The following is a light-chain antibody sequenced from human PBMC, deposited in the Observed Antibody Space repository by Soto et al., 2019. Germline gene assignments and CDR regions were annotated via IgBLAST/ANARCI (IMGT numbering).Light chain of an antibody. Sequence: LTQPASVSGSPGQSITISCTGTSSDVGGYNYVSWYQQHPGKAPKFIIYDVSNRPSGVSNRFSGSKSGNTASLTISWLQAEDEADYYCSSYTTSNTRQIVFGTGTRSPS. CDR1: SSDVGGYNY. CDR3: SSYTTSNTRQIV. CDR2: DVS. V-gene: IGLV2-14*01. J-gene: IGLJ1*01.